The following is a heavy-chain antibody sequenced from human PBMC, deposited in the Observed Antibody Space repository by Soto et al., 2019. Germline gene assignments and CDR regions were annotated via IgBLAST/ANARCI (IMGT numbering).Heavy chain of an antibody. V-gene: IGHV4-31*03. CDR3: ARSFGVAATGTFDH. J-gene: IGHJ4*02. CDR2: IYYSGST. Sequence: QVQLQQSGPALVTPSQTLSLTCTVSGGSIRSGGYYWSWIRQHPGKGLECRGYIYYSGSTYYKPTLKSRGTIAVHTAKHHSFLKLSSVTAADTSVYNCARSFGVAATGTFDHGCQGNLVSVSS. CDR1: GGSIRSGGYY. D-gene: IGHD6-13*01.